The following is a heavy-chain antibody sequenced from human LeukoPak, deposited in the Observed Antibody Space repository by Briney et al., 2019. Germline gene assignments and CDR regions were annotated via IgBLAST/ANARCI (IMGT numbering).Heavy chain of an antibody. Sequence: ASVKVSCKASGYTFTSYAMHWVRQAPGQRLEWMGWINAGNGNTKYSQKFQGRVTITRDTSASTAYMELSSLRSEDTAVYYCASTKWELPRDQLLYFDYWGQGTLVTVSS. CDR3: ASTKWELPRDQLLYFDY. J-gene: IGHJ4*02. CDR2: INAGNGNT. D-gene: IGHD1-26*01. CDR1: GYTFTSYA. V-gene: IGHV1-3*01.